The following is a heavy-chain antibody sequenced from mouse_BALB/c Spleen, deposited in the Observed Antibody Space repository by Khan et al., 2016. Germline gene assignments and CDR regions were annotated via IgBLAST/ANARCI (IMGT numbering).Heavy chain of an antibody. Sequence: EVQLQESGPSLVKPSQTLSLTCSVTGDSITSGYLNWIRQFPGNKLDYMGYISYSGTTYYNPSLISRVSITRDTSKNQSSLQLNSVTAADTATYYCAGYDGDYFDYWGQGTTLTVSS. CDR3: AGYDGDYFDY. CDR2: ISYSGTT. CDR1: GDSITSGY. D-gene: IGHD1-1*02. J-gene: IGHJ2*01. V-gene: IGHV3-8*02.